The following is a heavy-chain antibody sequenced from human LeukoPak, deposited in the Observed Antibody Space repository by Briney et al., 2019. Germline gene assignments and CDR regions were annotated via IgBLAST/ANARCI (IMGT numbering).Heavy chain of an antibody. CDR2: ISSSRSYI. CDR3: ASLTGDYYDSSGYNGFDY. Sequence: GGSLRLSCAASGFTFSSYSMNWVRQAPGKGLELVSSISSSRSYIYYADSVKGRFTISRDNAKNSLYLQMNSLRAEDTAVYYCASLTGDYYDSSGYNGFDYWGQGTLVTVSS. J-gene: IGHJ4*02. CDR1: GFTFSSYS. V-gene: IGHV3-21*01. D-gene: IGHD3-22*01.